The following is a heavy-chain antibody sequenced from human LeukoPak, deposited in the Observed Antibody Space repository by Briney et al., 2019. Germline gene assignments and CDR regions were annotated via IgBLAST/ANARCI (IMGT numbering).Heavy chain of an antibody. CDR3: AREEWLSYYYFDY. CDR1: GFTFSSYW. J-gene: IGHJ4*02. V-gene: IGHV3-7*01. Sequence: PGGSLRLSCAASGFTFSSYWMSWVRQAPGKGLERVANIKQDGSEKYYVDSVKGRFTISRDNAKNSLYLQMNSLRAEDTAVYYCAREEWLSYYYFDYWGQGTLVTVSS. D-gene: IGHD3-3*01. CDR2: IKQDGSEK.